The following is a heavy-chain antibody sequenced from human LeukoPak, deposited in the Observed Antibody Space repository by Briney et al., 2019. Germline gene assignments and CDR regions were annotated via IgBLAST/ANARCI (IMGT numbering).Heavy chain of an antibody. V-gene: IGHV3-23*01. Sequence: GGSLRLSCAASGFTFSSYAMSWVRQAPGKGLEWVSAISGSGGSTYYAGSVKGRFTIYRDNSKNTLYLKMNSLRAEDTAVYSCAKEAIAAAGKGEFDYWGQGTLVTVSS. J-gene: IGHJ4*02. D-gene: IGHD6-13*01. CDR2: ISGSGGST. CDR3: AKEAIAAAGKGEFDY. CDR1: GFTFSSYA.